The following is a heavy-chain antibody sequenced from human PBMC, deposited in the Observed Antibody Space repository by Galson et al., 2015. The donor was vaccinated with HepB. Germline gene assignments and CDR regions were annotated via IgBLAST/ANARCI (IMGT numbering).Heavy chain of an antibody. CDR1: GGTFSSYA. V-gene: IGHV1-69*06. CDR3: AEDRYYYDSSGRWEGSWYYGMDV. Sequence: SCKASGGTFSSYAISWVRQAPGQGLEWMGGIIPIFGTANYAQKFQGRVTITADKSTSTAYMELSSLRSEDTAVYYCAEDRYYYDSSGRWEGSWYYGMDVWGQGTTVTVSS. CDR2: IIPIFGTA. D-gene: IGHD3-22*01. J-gene: IGHJ6*02.